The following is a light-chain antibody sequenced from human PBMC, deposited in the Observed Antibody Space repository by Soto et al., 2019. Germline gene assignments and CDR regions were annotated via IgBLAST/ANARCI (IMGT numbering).Light chain of an antibody. CDR1: SGHSNYA. CDR3: QTWGTGLYV. J-gene: IGLJ1*01. Sequence: QAVVTQSPSASASLGASVKLTCTLSSGHSNYAIAWHQQQPEKGPRYLMKLNSDGSHSKGDGIPDRFSGSSSGAERYLTIASLQSEDEADYYCQTWGTGLYVCGIGTKVTVL. CDR2: LNSDGSH. V-gene: IGLV4-69*01.